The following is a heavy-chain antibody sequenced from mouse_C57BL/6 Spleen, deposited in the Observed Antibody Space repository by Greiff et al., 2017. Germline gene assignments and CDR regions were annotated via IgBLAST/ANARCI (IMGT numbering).Heavy chain of an antibody. J-gene: IGHJ3*01. CDR3: ARLLRPAWFAY. CDR2: INPNNGGT. V-gene: IGHV1-26*01. Sequence: EVQLQQSGPELVKPGASVKISCKASGYTFTDYYMNWVKQSHGKSLEWIGDINPNNGGTSYNQKFKGKATLTVDKSSSTAYMELRSLTSEDSAVYYCARLLRPAWFAYWGQGTLVTVSA. CDR1: GYTFTDYY. D-gene: IGHD1-1*01.